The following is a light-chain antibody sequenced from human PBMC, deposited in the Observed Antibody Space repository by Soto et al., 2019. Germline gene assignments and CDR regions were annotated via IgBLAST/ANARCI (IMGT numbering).Light chain of an antibody. V-gene: IGLV1-40*01. CDR2: DNN. CDR3: QSFDSSLNGCV. J-gene: IGLJ3*02. CDR1: GSNIGAGYD. Sequence: QSVLTQPPSVSGAPGQRVTISCTGSGSNIGAGYDVHWYQQIPGTAPKLLIFDNNNRPSGVPDRFSGSKSATSASLAITGLQAEDEADYYCQSFDSSLNGCVFGGGTKLTVL.